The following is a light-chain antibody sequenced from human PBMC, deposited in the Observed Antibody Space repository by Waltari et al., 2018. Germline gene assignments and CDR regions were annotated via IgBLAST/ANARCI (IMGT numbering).Light chain of an antibody. CDR1: QSLVSSDGNTY. V-gene: IGKV2-30*01. CDR3: MQGTHWPRT. J-gene: IGKJ1*01. Sequence: DVVMTQSPLSLPVTLGQPAPISCRSSQSLVSSDGNTYLNWFQQRPGQSPRRLIYNVSNRDSGVPDRFSGSGSGTDFTLKISRVEAEDVGVYYCMQGTHWPRTFGQGTKVEIK. CDR2: NVS.